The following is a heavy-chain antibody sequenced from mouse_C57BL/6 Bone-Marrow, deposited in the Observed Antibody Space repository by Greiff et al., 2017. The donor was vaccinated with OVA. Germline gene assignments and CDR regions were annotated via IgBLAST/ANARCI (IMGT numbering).Heavy chain of an antibody. CDR1: GFTFSDAW. Sequence: DVMLVESGGGLVQPGGSMKLSCAASGFTFSDAWMDWVRQSPEKGLEWVAEIRNKANNHATYYAEPVKGRFTISRDYSKSSVYLQMNSLRAEDTGMYYGTREGVITTEVGGAMDDWGQGTSVTVSS. V-gene: IGHV6-6*01. D-gene: IGHD1-1*01. CDR3: TREGVITTEVGGAMDD. J-gene: IGHJ4*01. CDR2: IRNKANNHAT.